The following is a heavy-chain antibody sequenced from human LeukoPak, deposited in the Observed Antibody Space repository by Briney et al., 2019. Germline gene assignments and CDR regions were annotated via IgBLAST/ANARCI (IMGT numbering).Heavy chain of an antibody. D-gene: IGHD1-26*01. Sequence: SETLSLTCTVSGGSISSGGYYWSWIRQHPGKGLEWIGYIYYSGSTYCNPSLKSRVSISVDRSKSQFSLHLSSVTAADTAVYFCARVEPYSYYFGMDVWGRGTTVTVSS. V-gene: IGHV4-31*03. CDR2: IYYSGST. CDR1: GGSISSGGYY. J-gene: IGHJ6*02. CDR3: ARVEPYSYYFGMDV.